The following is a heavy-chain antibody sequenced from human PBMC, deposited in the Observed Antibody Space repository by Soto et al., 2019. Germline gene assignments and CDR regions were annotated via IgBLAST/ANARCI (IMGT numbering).Heavy chain of an antibody. J-gene: IGHJ6*02. Sequence: EVPLVESGGGLVQPGGSLRLSCAASGFTFSSYSMNWVRQAPGKGLEWVSYISGSSSTIYYADSVKGRFTISRDNAKNSLSLQMNSLRAEDTAVYYCARACSGDSCYYYYGLDVWGQGTTVTVSS. V-gene: IGHV3-48*01. CDR2: ISGSSSTI. CDR1: GFTFSSYS. CDR3: ARACSGDSCYYYYGLDV. D-gene: IGHD2-15*01.